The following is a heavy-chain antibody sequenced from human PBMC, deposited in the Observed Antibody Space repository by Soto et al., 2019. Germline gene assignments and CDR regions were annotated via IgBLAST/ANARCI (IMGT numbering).Heavy chain of an antibody. J-gene: IGHJ5*02. CDR2: SYYSGST. CDR1: GGSISSSSYY. CDR3: ARHCTMIVVVSLQTENWFDP. Sequence: QLQLQESGPGLVKPSETLSLTCTVSGGSISSSSYYWGWIRQPPGKGLEWIGSSYYSGSTYYNPSRKSRVTISVDTSKNQFSLKLSSVTAADTAVYYCARHCTMIVVVSLQTENWFDPWGQGTLVTVSS. D-gene: IGHD3-22*01. V-gene: IGHV4-39*01.